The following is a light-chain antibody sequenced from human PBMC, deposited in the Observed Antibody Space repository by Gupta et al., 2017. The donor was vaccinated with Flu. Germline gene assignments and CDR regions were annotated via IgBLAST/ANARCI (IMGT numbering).Light chain of an antibody. V-gene: IGLV2-14*01. J-gene: IGLJ3*02. CDR1: SSAIGGYNY. CDR3: FSYTSSSTWV. Sequence: SFTISCTGPSSAIGGYNYVSWYQQHPGKAPNVMIYEVSYRPSGVSNRFSGSKSGNTASLTISGLQSADEADYYCFSYTSSSTWVFGGVTKLTVL. CDR2: EVS.